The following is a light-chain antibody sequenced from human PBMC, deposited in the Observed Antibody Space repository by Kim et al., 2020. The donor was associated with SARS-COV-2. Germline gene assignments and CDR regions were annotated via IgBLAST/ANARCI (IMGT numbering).Light chain of an antibody. CDR1: QSISSW. V-gene: IGKV1D-16*01. CDR2: AAS. J-gene: IGKJ1*01. Sequence: DIQMTQSPSSLSASVGDRVTITCRASQSISSWLAWYQQKPEKAPKSLIYAASNLQSGVPSRFSGSGSGTHFTLTISNLQPEDVATYFCQQYNSFPVTFGQGTKVDIK. CDR3: QQYNSFPVT.